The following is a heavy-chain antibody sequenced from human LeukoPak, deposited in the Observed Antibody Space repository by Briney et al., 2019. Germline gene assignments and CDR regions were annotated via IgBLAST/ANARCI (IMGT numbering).Heavy chain of an antibody. CDR2: IYHSGST. CDR3: ARDGAVLLWFGELSR. D-gene: IGHD3-10*01. Sequence: PSETLSLTCTVSGYSISSGYYWGWIRQPPGKGLEWIGSIYHSGSTYYNPSLKSRVTISVDTSKNQFSLKLSSVTAADTAVYYCARDGAVLLWFGELSRWGQGTLVTVSS. CDR1: GYSISSGYY. V-gene: IGHV4-38-2*02. J-gene: IGHJ4*02.